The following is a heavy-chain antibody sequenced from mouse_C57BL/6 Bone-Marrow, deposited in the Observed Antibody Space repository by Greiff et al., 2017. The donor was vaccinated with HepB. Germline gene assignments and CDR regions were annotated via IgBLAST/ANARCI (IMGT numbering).Heavy chain of an antibody. CDR2: ISDGGSYT. V-gene: IGHV5-4*01. CDR3: ARDPPLDCSHYFDY. D-gene: IGHD1-1*01. CDR1: GFTFSSYA. J-gene: IGHJ2*01. Sequence: DVKLVESGGGLVKPGGSLKLSCAASGFTFSSYAMSWVRQTPEKRLEWVATISDGGSYTYYPDNVKGRFTISRDNAKNNLYLQMSHLKSEDTAMYYCARDPPLDCSHYFDYWGQGTTLTVSS.